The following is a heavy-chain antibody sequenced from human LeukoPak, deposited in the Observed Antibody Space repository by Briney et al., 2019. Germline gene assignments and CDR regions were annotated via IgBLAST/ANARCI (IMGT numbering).Heavy chain of an antibody. J-gene: IGHJ3*02. Sequence: SVKVSCKASGGTFSSYAISWVRQAPGQGLEWMGGIIPIFGTANYAQKFQGRVTITADKSTSTAYMELSSLRSEDTAVYYCARGGDFYDSSGYYDDAFDIWGRGTMVTVSS. D-gene: IGHD3-22*01. CDR3: ARGGDFYDSSGYYDDAFDI. CDR2: IIPIFGTA. V-gene: IGHV1-69*06. CDR1: GGTFSSYA.